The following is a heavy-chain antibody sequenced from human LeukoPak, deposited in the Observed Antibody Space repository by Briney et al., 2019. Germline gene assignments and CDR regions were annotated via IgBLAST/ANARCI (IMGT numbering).Heavy chain of an antibody. D-gene: IGHD2-21*02. CDR3: ARARYIVVVTAGPYYFDY. J-gene: IGHJ4*02. Sequence: PSETLSLTCTVSGGSISSGGYYWSWIRQHPGKGLEWIGYIYYSGSTYYNPSLKSRVTISVDTSKNQFSLKLSSVTAADTAVYYCARARYIVVVTAGPYYFDYWGQGTLVTVSS. V-gene: IGHV4-31*03. CDR1: GGSISSGGYY. CDR2: IYYSGST.